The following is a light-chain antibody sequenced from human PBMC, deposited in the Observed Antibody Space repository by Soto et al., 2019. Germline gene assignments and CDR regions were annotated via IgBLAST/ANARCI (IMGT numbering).Light chain of an antibody. J-gene: IGKJ2*01. CDR3: QQYGSSYT. CDR2: GAS. CDR1: QSVRTND. V-gene: IGKV3-20*01. Sequence: ENVLTQSQGTLSLSPGERATLSCRASQSVRTNDLAWYQQKPGQAPRLLVYGASNRVPGIPDRFSGSGSGTDFTLTISRLEPVDFVVDYCQQYGSSYTFGQGTKLEIK.